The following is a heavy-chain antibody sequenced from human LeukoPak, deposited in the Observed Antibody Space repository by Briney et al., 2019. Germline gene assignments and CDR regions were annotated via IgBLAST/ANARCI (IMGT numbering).Heavy chain of an antibody. CDR2: ISGSGGST. CDR3: AKDPHWNGQFDY. CDR1: GFTFSSYA. D-gene: IGHD1-1*01. Sequence: PGGSLRLSCAASGFTFSSYAISWVRQAPGKGLEWVSAISGSGGSTYYADSVKGRFTISRENSKNTLYLQMNSLRAEDTAVYYCAKDPHWNGQFDYWGQGTLVTVCS. J-gene: IGHJ4*02. V-gene: IGHV3-23*01.